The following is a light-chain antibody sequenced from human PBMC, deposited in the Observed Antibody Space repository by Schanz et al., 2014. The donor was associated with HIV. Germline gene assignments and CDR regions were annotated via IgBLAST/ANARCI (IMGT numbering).Light chain of an antibody. CDR3: QYFGNSGGT. Sequence: EIVLTQSPATLSLSPGERVTLSCRASQRLSSSYLAWYQQKRDQPPRLVIYATSTRAAGIPDRFSGTGSGTDFTLTISRLEPEDFAVYFCQYFGNSGGTFGGGTKVEIK. V-gene: IGKV3-20*01. J-gene: IGKJ4*01. CDR1: QRLSSSY. CDR2: ATS.